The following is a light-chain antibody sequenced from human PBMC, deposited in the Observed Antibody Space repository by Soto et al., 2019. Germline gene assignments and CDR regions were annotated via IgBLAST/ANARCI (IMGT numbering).Light chain of an antibody. CDR2: DAS. CDR1: QSVSSY. J-gene: IGKJ4*01. CDR3: QQRRYWTPLA. Sequence: EIRLAERRATLAWCSGGRATHSYRASQSVSSYLAWYQQKPGQAPRLLIYDASNRATGIPARFSGSGSGTDFTLTISSLEPEDFGIYYCQQRRYWTPLALVGGTKVDIK. V-gene: IGKV3-11*01.